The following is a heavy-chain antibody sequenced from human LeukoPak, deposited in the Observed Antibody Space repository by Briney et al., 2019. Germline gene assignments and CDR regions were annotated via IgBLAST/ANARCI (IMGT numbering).Heavy chain of an antibody. J-gene: IGHJ4*02. CDR3: ANYYYGSGSYYTYHY. Sequence: SVKVSCKASGGTFSSYAISWVRQAPGQGLEWMGGIIPIFGTANYAQKFQGRVTITADESTSTAYMELSSLRSEDTAVYYCANYYYGSGSYYTYHYRGQGTLVTVSS. D-gene: IGHD3-10*01. CDR2: IIPIFGTA. V-gene: IGHV1-69*13. CDR1: GGTFSSYA.